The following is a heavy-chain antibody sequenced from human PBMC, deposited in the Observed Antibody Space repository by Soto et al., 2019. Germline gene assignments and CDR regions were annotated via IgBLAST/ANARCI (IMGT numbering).Heavy chain of an antibody. CDR1: GFMFSCCA. Sequence: EVQLLDSGGGLVQPGGSLRLSCAASGFMFSCCAMSWVRQAPGKGLEWVSTIHGDGDYSHYTDSVEGRFTISRDNSRNTLYLQIHSLRGDATALYYCAINLVAASYTNWSFAVWGRGTLVTVSS. V-gene: IGHV3-23*01. CDR3: AINLVAASYTNWSFAV. CDR2: IHGDGDYS. D-gene: IGHD2-15*01. J-gene: IGHJ2*01.